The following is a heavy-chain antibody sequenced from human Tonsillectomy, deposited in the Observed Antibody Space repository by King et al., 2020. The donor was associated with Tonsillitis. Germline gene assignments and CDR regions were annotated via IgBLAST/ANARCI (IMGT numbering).Heavy chain of an antibody. CDR2: INQDGSEK. Sequence: VQLVESGGGLVQPGGSLRLSCAASGFMFSNYWMSWVRQAPGKGLEWVANINQDGSEKYHVDSVKGRFSISRDNAKNSLNLQMNSLRVDDTAVYYCARVDTVMGNXYYGMDVWGQGTTVAVSS. V-gene: IGHV3-7*03. CDR3: ARVDTVMGNXYYGMDV. J-gene: IGHJ6*02. CDR1: GFMFSNYW. D-gene: IGHD5-18*01.